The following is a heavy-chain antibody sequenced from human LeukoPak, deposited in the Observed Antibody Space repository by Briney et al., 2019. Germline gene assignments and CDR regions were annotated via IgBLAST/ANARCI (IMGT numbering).Heavy chain of an antibody. CDR2: IIPIVGTA. J-gene: IGHJ4*02. V-gene: IGHV1-69*01. Sequence: GASVNVSCKASGGTFSRYAISWVRQAPGQGLEWKGGIIPIVGTATYAQKFQGRVTITADESTSTAYMELSRLRSEDTAFYYCARDHEVATIRYFDYWGQGTLVTVSS. D-gene: IGHD5-24*01. CDR1: GGTFSRYA. CDR3: ARDHEVATIRYFDY.